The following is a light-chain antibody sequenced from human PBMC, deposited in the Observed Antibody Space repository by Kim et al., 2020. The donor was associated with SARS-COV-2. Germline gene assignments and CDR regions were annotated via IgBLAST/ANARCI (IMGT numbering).Light chain of an antibody. CDR3: QQHNNWPWT. J-gene: IGKJ1*01. CDR2: DAF. V-gene: IGKV3-11*01. Sequence: LSPGERVTLSCRASQSIGSYLAWYQQKRGQPPRLLIYDAFNRATGIPARFSGSGSGTDFTLTISSLEPEDVAVYYCQQHNNWPWTFGQGTKVDIK. CDR1: QSIGSY.